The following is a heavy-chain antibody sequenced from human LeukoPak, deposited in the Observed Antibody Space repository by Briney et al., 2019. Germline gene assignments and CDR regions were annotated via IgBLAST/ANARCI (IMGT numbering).Heavy chain of an antibody. D-gene: IGHD3-22*01. Sequence: GRSLRLSCAASGFTFSSYGMRWVRQAPGKGLEWVAVIWYDGSNKYYADSVKGRFTISRDNSKNTLYLQMNSLRAEDTAVYYCARDYYDSSGYYSEYFQHWGQGTLVTVSS. J-gene: IGHJ1*01. CDR2: IWYDGSNK. CDR3: ARDYYDSSGYYSEYFQH. CDR1: GFTFSSYG. V-gene: IGHV3-33*01.